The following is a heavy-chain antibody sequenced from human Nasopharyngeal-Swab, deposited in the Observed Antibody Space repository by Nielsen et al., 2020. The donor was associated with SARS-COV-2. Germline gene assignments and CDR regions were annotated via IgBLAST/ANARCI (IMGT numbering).Heavy chain of an antibody. CDR1: GVTFNNAW. CDR3: TTRAIASTAIWRNAFDI. Sequence: GGSLRLSCAASGVTFNNAWMNWVRQAPGKGLEWVGRIKSETDGGTTDYAAPVKGRFTVSRDDSKNTLYLQMDSLKTEDTAVYYCTTRAIASTAIWRNAFDIWGQGTMVTVSS. D-gene: IGHD2-21*02. CDR2: IKSETDGGTT. V-gene: IGHV3-15*07. J-gene: IGHJ3*02.